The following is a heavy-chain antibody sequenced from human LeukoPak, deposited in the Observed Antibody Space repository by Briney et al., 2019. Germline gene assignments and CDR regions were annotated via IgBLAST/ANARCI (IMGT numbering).Heavy chain of an antibody. V-gene: IGHV1-2*02. CDR3: ARGPRYGSGNYYNNY. J-gene: IGHJ4*02. D-gene: IGHD3-10*01. CDR2: INPNSGGT. Sequence: ASVKVSCKASGFTFTGYYIYWVRQAPGQGLEWMGWINPNSGGTNYALKFQGRVTMTGDTSISTAYMELSRLRSDDTAVYYCARGPRYGSGNYYNNYWGQGTLVTVSS. CDR1: GFTFTGYY.